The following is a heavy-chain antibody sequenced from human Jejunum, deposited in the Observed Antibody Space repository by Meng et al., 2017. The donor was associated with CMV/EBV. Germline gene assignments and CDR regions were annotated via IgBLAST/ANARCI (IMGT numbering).Heavy chain of an antibody. CDR2: MKEDGSEI. CDR3: ARGEYELLFGACDI. V-gene: IGHV3-7*01. Sequence: GFAFGSYWMAWVRQAPGKGLEWVASMKEDGSEIHYVDSVKGRFTISRDNAKNSLYLQMNTLRVEDTALYYCARGEYELLFGACDIWGQGTMVTVSS. CDR1: GFAFGSYW. D-gene: IGHD3-10*01. J-gene: IGHJ3*02.